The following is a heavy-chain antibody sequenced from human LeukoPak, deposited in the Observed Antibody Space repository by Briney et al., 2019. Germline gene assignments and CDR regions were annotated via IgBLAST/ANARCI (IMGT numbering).Heavy chain of an antibody. CDR1: GFTFSSYG. CDR2: IWYDGSNK. J-gene: IGHJ6*02. CDR3: ARDDRSYYGMDV. Sequence: GGSLRLSCAASGFTFSSYGMHWVRQAPGKGLEWVAVIWYDGSNKYYADSVKGRFTISRDNSKNTLYLQMNSLRAEDTAVYYCARDDRSYYGMDVWGQGTTVTVSS. V-gene: IGHV3-33*01.